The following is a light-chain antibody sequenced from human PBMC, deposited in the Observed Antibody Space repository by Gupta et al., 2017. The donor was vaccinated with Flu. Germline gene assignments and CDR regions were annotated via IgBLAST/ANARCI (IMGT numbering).Light chain of an antibody. CDR3: QQYNNWTPLT. CDR1: QSVSSN. J-gene: IGKJ4*01. V-gene: IGKV3-15*01. CDR2: GAS. Sequence: SPGERATLSCRASQSVSSNLAWYQQKPGQAPRLLIYGASTRATGIPARFSGSGSGTEFNLTISSLQSEDFEVYYCQQYNNWTPLTFGGGTKVEIK.